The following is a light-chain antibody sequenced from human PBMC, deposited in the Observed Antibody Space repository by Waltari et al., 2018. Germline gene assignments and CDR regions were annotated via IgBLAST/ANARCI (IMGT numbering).Light chain of an antibody. V-gene: IGKV3-11*01. J-gene: IGKJ4*01. Sequence: EIVLTQSPATLSLSPGDRATRSSSASQSLSSYLAWYQQKPGPAPRLLIFDASNRATGIPARFSGSGSGTHFTLTISSLEPEDFAVYYCQQRSNWPPLTFGGGTKVEIK. CDR1: QSLSSY. CDR3: QQRSNWPPLT. CDR2: DAS.